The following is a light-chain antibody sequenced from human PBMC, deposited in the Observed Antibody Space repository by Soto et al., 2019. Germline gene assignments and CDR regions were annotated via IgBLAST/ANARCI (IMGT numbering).Light chain of an antibody. CDR2: GAS. V-gene: IGKV3-20*01. Sequence: EIVMTQSPATLSVSPGGRATLSCRASQNIGNKLAWYQQKPGQAPRLLIYGASTRATGIPDRFSGSGSGTDFTLTISRLEPEDFAVYYCQQYGSSPRITFGQGTRLEIK. CDR1: QNIGNK. CDR3: QQYGSSPRIT. J-gene: IGKJ5*01.